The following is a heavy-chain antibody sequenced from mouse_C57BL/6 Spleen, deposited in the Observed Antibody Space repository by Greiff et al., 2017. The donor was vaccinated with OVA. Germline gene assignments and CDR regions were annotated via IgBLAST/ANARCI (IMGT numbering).Heavy chain of an antibody. V-gene: IGHV5-17*01. CDR2: ISSGSSTI. Sequence: EVQLVESGGGLVKPGGSLKLSCAASGFTFSDYGMHWVRQAPEKGLEWVAYISSGSSTIYYADTVKGRFTISRDNAKNTLFLQMTSLRSEDTAMYYCASGGGLRRGGWFAYWGQGTLVTVSA. D-gene: IGHD2-4*01. CDR3: ASGGGLRRGGWFAY. J-gene: IGHJ3*01. CDR1: GFTFSDYG.